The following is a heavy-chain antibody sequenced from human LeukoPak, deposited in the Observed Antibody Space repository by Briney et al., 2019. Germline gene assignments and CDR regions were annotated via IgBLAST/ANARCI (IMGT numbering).Heavy chain of an antibody. Sequence: ASVKVSCKASGGTFSSYAISWVRQAPGQGLEWMGRIIPILGIANYAQKFQGRVTITADKSTSTAYMELSSLRSEDTAVYYCARGVATTDYFDYWGQGTLVTVSS. D-gene: IGHD5-12*01. CDR3: ARGVATTDYFDY. CDR1: GGTFSSYA. CDR2: IIPILGIA. V-gene: IGHV1-69*04. J-gene: IGHJ4*02.